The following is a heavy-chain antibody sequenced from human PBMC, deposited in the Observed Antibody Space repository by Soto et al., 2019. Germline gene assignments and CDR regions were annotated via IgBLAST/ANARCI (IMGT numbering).Heavy chain of an antibody. D-gene: IGHD3-3*01. Sequence: GASVKVSCKASGYTFTSYGISWVRQAPGQGLEWMGWISAYNGNTNYAQKLQGRVTMTTDTSTSTAYMELRSLRSDDTAVYYCARVRSRFLEWLPIRYNWFDPWGQGTLVTVSS. CDR1: GYTFTSYG. V-gene: IGHV1-18*01. CDR3: ARVRSRFLEWLPIRYNWFDP. J-gene: IGHJ5*02. CDR2: ISAYNGNT.